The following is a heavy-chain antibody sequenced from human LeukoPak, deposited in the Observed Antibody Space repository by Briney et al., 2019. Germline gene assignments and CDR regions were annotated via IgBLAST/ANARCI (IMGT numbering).Heavy chain of an antibody. J-gene: IGHJ6*03. V-gene: IGHV3-21*01. Sequence: KPGGSLRLSCAASGFTFSSYSMNWVRQAPGKGLEWVSSISSSSSYIYYADSVKGRFTISRDNAKNSPYLQMNSLRAEDTAVYYCARDLRVVVPAAITLTDYYYYMDVWGKGTTVTVSS. CDR3: ARDLRVVVPAAITLTDYYYYMDV. CDR1: GFTFSSYS. CDR2: ISSSSSYI. D-gene: IGHD2-2*01.